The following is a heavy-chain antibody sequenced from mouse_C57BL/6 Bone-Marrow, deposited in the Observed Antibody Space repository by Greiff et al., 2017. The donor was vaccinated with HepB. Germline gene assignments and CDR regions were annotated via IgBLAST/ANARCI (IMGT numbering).Heavy chain of an antibody. CDR1: GFTFSSYA. Sequence: EVQVVESGGGLVKPGGSLKLSCAASGFTFSSYAMSWVRQTPEKRLEWVATISDGGSYTYYPDNVKGRFTISRDNAKNNLYLQMSHLKSEDTAMYYCARDRGWLRRYYAMDYWGQGTSVTVSS. J-gene: IGHJ4*01. CDR3: ARDRGWLRRYYAMDY. CDR2: ISDGGSYT. D-gene: IGHD2-2*01. V-gene: IGHV5-4*01.